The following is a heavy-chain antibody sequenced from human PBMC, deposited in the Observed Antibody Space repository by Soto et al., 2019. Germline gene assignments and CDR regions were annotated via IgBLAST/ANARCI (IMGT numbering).Heavy chain of an antibody. CDR1: GYTFTSYG. J-gene: IGHJ3*02. V-gene: IGHV1-18*01. D-gene: IGHD1-26*01. CDR3: ARIWEMDAFDI. Sequence: ASVKVSCKASGYTFTSYGISWVRQAPGQGLEWMGWITTYNGNTNYAQKLQGRVTMTTDTSTTTAYMELRSLRSDDTAVYYCARIWEMDAFDIWGQGTMVTVSS. CDR2: ITTYNGNT.